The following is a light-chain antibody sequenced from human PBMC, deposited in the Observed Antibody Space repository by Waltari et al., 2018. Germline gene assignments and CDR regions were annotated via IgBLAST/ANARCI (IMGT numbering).Light chain of an antibody. CDR3: SSYGGSNNFYV. Sequence: YQNAPSKTTKLIIDGVTKRPSGVPELFSDSKSRNTTSLTVSGLQAEDESDYYCSSYGGSNNFYVFGTGTKVSVL. J-gene: IGLJ1*01. CDR2: GVT. V-gene: IGLV2-8*01.